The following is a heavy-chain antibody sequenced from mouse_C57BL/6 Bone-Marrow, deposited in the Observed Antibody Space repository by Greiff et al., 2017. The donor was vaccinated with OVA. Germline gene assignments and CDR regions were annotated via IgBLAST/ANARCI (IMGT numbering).Heavy chain of an antibody. CDR1: GFTFSDAW. Sequence: EVQLVESGGGLVQPGGSMKLSCAASGFTFSDAWMDWVRQSPEKGLEWVAEIRNKANNHATYYAESVKGRFTISRDDSKSSVYLQMNSLRAEDTGIYYCTSLYGPYYAMDYWGQGTSVTVSS. CDR2: IRNKANNHAT. CDR3: TSLYGPYYAMDY. J-gene: IGHJ4*01. V-gene: IGHV6-6*01. D-gene: IGHD1-1*01.